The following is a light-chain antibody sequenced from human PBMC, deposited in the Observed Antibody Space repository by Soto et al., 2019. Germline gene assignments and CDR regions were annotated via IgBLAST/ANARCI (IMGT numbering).Light chain of an antibody. CDR2: ADN. J-gene: IGLJ1*01. Sequence: QSVLTQPASVSGSPGQSITISCTGTSGDIGSYNRVSWYQQHPGKAPKLLIYADNSRPSGVPGRFSASKSGTSASLATTGLQAEDEADYYCQSFDNGLLAYVFGTGTKLTVL. CDR1: SGDIGSYNR. V-gene: IGLV2-14*03. CDR3: QSFDNGLLAYV.